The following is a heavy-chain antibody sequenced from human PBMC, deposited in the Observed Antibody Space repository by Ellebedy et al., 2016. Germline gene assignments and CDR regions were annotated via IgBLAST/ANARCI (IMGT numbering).Heavy chain of an antibody. CDR3: AREFTVSRGYYYYGMDV. CDR1: GFTFSSYA. J-gene: IGHJ6*02. V-gene: IGHV3-30-3*01. D-gene: IGHD4-17*01. CDR2: ISYDGSNK. Sequence: GESLKISXAASGFTFSSYAMHWVRQAPGKGLEWVAVISYDGSNKYYADSVKGRFTISRDNSKNTLYLQMNSLRAEDTAVYYCAREFTVSRGYYYYGMDVWGQGTTVTVSS.